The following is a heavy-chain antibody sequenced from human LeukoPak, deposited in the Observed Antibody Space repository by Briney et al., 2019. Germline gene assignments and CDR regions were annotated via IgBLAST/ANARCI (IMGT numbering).Heavy chain of an antibody. CDR1: GCDFTGYY. D-gene: IGHD3-3*02. CDR3: AREVLVYGLDV. J-gene: IGHJ6*04. V-gene: IGHV1-2*02. CDR2: INPSSGVT. Sequence: GASVKVSCKASGCDFTGYYIHWVRQAPGQGLEWMGWINPSSGVTIYTQKFQGRVTMTRDTAISTAYMELRRLKSDDTAVYYCAREVLVYGLDVWGNGTTVIVSA.